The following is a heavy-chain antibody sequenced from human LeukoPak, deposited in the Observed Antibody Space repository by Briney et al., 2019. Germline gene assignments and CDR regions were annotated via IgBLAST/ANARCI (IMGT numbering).Heavy chain of an antibody. J-gene: IGHJ3*02. Sequence: PSETLSLTCAVYGGSFSGYYWSWIRQPPGKGLEWIGEINHSGSTNYNPSLKSRVTISVDTSKNQFSLKLSSVTAADTAVYYCARELSTPGDYDAFDIWGQGTMVTVSS. V-gene: IGHV4-34*01. CDR1: GGSFSGYY. CDR3: ARELSTPGDYDAFDI. D-gene: IGHD4/OR15-4a*01. CDR2: INHSGST.